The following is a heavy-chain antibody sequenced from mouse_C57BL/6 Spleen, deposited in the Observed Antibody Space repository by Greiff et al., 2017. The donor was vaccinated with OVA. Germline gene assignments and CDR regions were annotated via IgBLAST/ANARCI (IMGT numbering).Heavy chain of an antibody. Sequence: EVQLQQSGPELVKPGASVKISCKASGYTFTDYYMNWVKQSHGKSLEWIGDINPNNGGTSYNQKFKGKATLTVDKSSSTAYMELRSLTSEDSAVYYCARSGGSKDAMDYWGQGTSVTVSS. J-gene: IGHJ4*01. V-gene: IGHV1-26*01. D-gene: IGHD1-1*02. CDR2: INPNNGGT. CDR3: ARSGGSKDAMDY. CDR1: GYTFTDYY.